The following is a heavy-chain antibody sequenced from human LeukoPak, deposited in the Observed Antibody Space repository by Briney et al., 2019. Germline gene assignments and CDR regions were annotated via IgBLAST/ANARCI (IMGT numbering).Heavy chain of an antibody. CDR1: GYTFTGYY. CDR3: VRDVETRSMVRDY. J-gene: IGHJ4*02. V-gene: IGHV1-2*02. D-gene: IGHD3-10*01. CDR2: INPSSGGT. Sequence: GASVKVSCKASGYTFTGYYMHWVRQAPGQGLEWMGWINPSSGGTNYAQKFQGRVTMTRDTSISTAYMELSGLTSDDTAVYYCVRDVETRSMVRDYWGQGTLVTVSS.